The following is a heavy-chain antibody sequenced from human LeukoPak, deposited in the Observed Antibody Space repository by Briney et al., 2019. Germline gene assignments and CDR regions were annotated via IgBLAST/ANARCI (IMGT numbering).Heavy chain of an antibody. J-gene: IGHJ4*02. Sequence: GGSLRLSCAASGFTFSSYGMHWVRQAPGKGLEWVAAIWYDGSNKYYADSVKGRFTISRDNSKNTLYLQMNSLRAEDTAVYYCARPPQNIRYYFDYWGQGTLVTVSS. D-gene: IGHD2/OR15-2a*01. CDR2: IWYDGSNK. V-gene: IGHV3-33*01. CDR3: ARPPQNIRYYFDY. CDR1: GFTFSSYG.